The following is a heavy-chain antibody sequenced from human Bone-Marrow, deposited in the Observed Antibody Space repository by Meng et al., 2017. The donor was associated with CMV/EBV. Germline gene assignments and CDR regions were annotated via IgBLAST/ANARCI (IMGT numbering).Heavy chain of an antibody. J-gene: IGHJ3*02. CDR3: AREYGYNRFHDPFDI. CDR1: DGSISGTSYY. V-gene: IGHV4-30-4*08. CDR2: IYYSGTT. D-gene: IGHD5-24*01. Sequence: SETLSLTCTVSDGSISGTSYYWSWIRQTPGKGLEWIGYIYYSGTTYYNPSLKSRVTISVDTSNIQFSLNLSSVTAADTAVYYCAREYGYNRFHDPFDIWGQGTMVTVSS.